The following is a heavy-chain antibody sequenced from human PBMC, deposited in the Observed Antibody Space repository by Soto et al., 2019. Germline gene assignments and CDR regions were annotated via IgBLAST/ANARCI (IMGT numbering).Heavy chain of an antibody. CDR3: ARDNAESVTWLDP. J-gene: IGHJ5*02. D-gene: IGHD2-2*01. CDR1: GFTFSSYG. V-gene: IGHV3-33*01. Sequence: QVQLVESGGGVVQPGRSLRLSCAASGFTFSSYGMHWVRQAPGKGLEWVAVIWYDGSNKYYVDSVKGRFTISRDNSKNTLYRQMNSLRAEDTAVYYCARDNAESVTWLDPWGQGTLVTVSS. CDR2: IWYDGSNK.